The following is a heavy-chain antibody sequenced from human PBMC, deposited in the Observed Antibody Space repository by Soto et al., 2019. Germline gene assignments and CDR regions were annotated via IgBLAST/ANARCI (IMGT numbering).Heavy chain of an antibody. J-gene: IGHJ4*02. CDR1: GDSITSNVW. V-gene: IGHV4-4*02. D-gene: IGHD6-19*01. CDR2: VYHNGIT. Sequence: QVQLQESGPGLVKPSGTLSLTCAVSGDSITSNVWWSWVRQPPGKGLEWIGEVYHNGITHYNPSLRSRATMSVDPSKNQFSLKLASVTAADTDIYYCARAAAVPGETDRFAYWGQGTLVTVSS. CDR3: ARAAAVPGETDRFAY.